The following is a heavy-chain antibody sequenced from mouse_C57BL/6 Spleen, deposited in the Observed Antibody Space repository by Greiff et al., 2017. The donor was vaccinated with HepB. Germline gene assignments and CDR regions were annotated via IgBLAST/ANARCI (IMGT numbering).Heavy chain of an antibody. J-gene: IGHJ4*01. CDR2: ISDGGSYT. CDR3: ARERLRRTGYAMDY. CDR1: GFTFSSYA. Sequence: EVKVEESGGGLVKPGGSLKLSCAASGFTFSSYAMSWVRQTPEKRLEWVATISDGGSYTYYPDNVKGRFTISRDNAKNNLYLQMSHLKSEDTAMYYCARERLRRTGYAMDYWGQGTSVTVSS. D-gene: IGHD2-2*01. V-gene: IGHV5-4*01.